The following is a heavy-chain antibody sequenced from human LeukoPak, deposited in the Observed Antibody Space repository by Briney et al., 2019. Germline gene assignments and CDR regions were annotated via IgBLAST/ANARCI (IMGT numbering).Heavy chain of an antibody. CDR3: ARSPDILTGENFDF. Sequence: ASVKVSCKASGYTFTGYYMHWVRQAPGQGLEWMGWINLNSGGTNYAQKFQDRVTMTRDTSISTAYMELSRLRSGDTAVYFCARSPDILTGENFDFWGQGTLVTVSS. CDR2: INLNSGGT. D-gene: IGHD3-9*01. V-gene: IGHV1-2*02. CDR1: GYTFTGYY. J-gene: IGHJ4*02.